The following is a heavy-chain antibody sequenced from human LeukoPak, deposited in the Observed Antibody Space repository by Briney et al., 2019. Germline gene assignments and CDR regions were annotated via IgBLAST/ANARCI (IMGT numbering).Heavy chain of an antibody. J-gene: IGHJ4*02. V-gene: IGHV3-33*05. CDR2: IQYDGSHE. Sequence: GESLRLSCAASGFTFSRYGMHWVRQAPGKGLEWVAVIQYDGSHELYADSVKGRFTISRHNSKNTLHLQMNSLRAEDTAVYYCARPLVGAALDYWGQGTLVTVS. CDR1: GFTFSRYG. D-gene: IGHD1-26*01. CDR3: ARPLVGAALDY.